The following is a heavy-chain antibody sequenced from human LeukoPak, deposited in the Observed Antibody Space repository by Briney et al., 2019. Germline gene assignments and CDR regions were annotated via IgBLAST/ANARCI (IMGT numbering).Heavy chain of an antibody. CDR1: GYTFTGYY. D-gene: IGHD5-12*01. J-gene: IGHJ4*02. CDR3: ARDSSIAGYNSVYFAY. Sequence: GASVKVSCKASGYTFTGYYMHWVRQAPGQGLEWMGIINPSGGSTSYAQKFQGRVTMTRDTSTSTVYMELSSLRSEDTAVYYCARDSSIAGYNSVYFAYWGQGTLVTVSS. CDR2: INPSGGST. V-gene: IGHV1-46*01.